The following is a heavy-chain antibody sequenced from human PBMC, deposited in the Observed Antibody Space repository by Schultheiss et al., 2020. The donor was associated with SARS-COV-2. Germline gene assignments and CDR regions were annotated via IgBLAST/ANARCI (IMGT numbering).Heavy chain of an antibody. CDR2: INSDGSST. CDR1: GFTFSSYA. J-gene: IGHJ6*02. V-gene: IGHV3-74*01. Sequence: GGSLRLSCAASGFTFSSYAMSWVRQAPGKGLVWVSRINSDGSSTSYADSVKGRFTISRDNAKNTLYLQMNSLRAEDTAVYYCARTTGYYYGMDVWGQGTTVTVSS. CDR3: ARTTGYYYGMDV. D-gene: IGHD4-11*01.